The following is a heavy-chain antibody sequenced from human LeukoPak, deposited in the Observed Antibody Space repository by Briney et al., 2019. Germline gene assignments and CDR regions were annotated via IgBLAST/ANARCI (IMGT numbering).Heavy chain of an antibody. CDR1: GGSISSGNKY. V-gene: IGHV4-61*02. J-gene: IGHJ6*04. CDR3: ARGPPYAPGVLDV. Sequence: SETLSLTCTVSGGSISSGNKYWRWIRQPAGKGLEWIGRFDTSGSTSYNPSLKSRVTISVDTSKNQFSLKLSSVTAADTAVYFCARGPPYAPGVLDVWGKGTTVTISS. D-gene: IGHD7-27*01. CDR2: FDTSGST.